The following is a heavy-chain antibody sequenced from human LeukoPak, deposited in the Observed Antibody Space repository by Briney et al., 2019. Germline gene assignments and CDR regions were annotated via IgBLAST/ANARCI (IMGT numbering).Heavy chain of an antibody. D-gene: IGHD3-3*01. CDR1: GFTFGDYA. J-gene: IGHJ5*02. V-gene: IGHV3-49*03. CDR2: IRSKAYGGTT. Sequence: GGSLRLSCTASGFTFGDYAMSWFRQAPGKGLEWVGSIRSKAYGGTTEYAASVKGRFTISRDDSKSIAYLQMNSLKTEDTAVYYCTRDYDFWSGYNWFDPWGQGTLVTVSS. CDR3: TRDYDFWSGYNWFDP.